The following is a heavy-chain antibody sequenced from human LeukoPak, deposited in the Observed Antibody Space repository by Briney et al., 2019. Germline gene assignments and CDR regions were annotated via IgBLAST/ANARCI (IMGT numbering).Heavy chain of an antibody. CDR2: ISSGSGTI. CDR1: GFTFSSYG. V-gene: IGHV3-48*02. J-gene: IGHJ4*02. CDR3: AREAIKDY. Sequence: GRSLRLSCAASGFTFSSYGMHWVRQAPGKGLEWVSYISSGSGTIYYADSVKGRFTIARDDVKNSLYLQMSSLRDEDTAVYYCAREAIKDYWGQGTLVTVSS.